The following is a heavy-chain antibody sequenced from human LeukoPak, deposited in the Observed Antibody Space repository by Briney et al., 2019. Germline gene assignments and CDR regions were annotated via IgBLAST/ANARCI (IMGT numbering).Heavy chain of an antibody. CDR1: GYTFTSYG. J-gene: IGHJ4*02. CDR3: ARDRDGSDGRVAAGY. Sequence: ASVKVSCRASGYTFTSYGISWVRQAPGQGLEWMGWISAYNGNTNYAQKLQGRVTMTTDTSTSTAYMELRSLRSDDTAVYYCARDRDGSDGRVAAGYWGQGTLVTVSS. CDR2: ISAYNGNT. D-gene: IGHD2-15*01. V-gene: IGHV1-18*01.